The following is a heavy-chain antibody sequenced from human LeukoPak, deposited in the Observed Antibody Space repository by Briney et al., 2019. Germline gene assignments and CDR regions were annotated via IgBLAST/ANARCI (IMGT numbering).Heavy chain of an antibody. CDR2: INHSGFT. D-gene: IGHD1-7*01. Sequence: SETLSLICTICVGPFNRYYWRWIRQPPGKGLEGIEQINHSGFTNYTPSLKSRLTISADTSKNHFYLKLSSMTAADTAVYYGARRGNYPTRNDNWGQGTLVTVSS. CDR1: VGPFNRYY. V-gene: IGHV4-34*01. J-gene: IGHJ4*02. CDR3: ARRGNYPTRNDN.